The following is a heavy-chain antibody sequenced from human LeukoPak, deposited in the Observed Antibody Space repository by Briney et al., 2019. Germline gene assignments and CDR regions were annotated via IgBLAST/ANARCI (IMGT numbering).Heavy chain of an antibody. CDR2: ISNDGSNK. Sequence: PGRSLRLSCAASGFTFSSYGMHWVRQAPGKGLEWVAIISNDGSNKYYADSVKGRFTISRDNSKNTLYLQMSSLRTEDTGVYYCAKGAGTGGYWGQGTLVTVSS. V-gene: IGHV3-30*18. CDR1: GFTFSSYG. J-gene: IGHJ4*02. D-gene: IGHD1-1*01. CDR3: AKGAGTGGY.